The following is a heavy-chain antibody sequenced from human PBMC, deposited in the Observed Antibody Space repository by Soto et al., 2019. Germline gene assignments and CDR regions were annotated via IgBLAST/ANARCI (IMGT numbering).Heavy chain of an antibody. D-gene: IGHD3-22*01. Sequence: GGSLRLSCAASGFTFSSYGMHWVRQAPGKGLEWVAVIWYDGSNKYYADSVKGRFTISRDNSKNTLYLQMNSLRAEDTAVYYCARGDYYDSSGLLDYWGQGTLVTVSS. CDR1: GFTFSSYG. J-gene: IGHJ4*02. CDR2: IWYDGSNK. CDR3: ARGDYYDSSGLLDY. V-gene: IGHV3-33*01.